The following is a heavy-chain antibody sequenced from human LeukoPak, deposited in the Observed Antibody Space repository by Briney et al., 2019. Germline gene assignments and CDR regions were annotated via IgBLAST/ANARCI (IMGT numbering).Heavy chain of an antibody. CDR1: GMTFSNHW. Sequence: GSLRLSCAASGMTFSNHWTHWVRQAPGKGLVWVSLIKTDGRTTIYADSVKGRFTISRDNGKSTLYLQMNSLRAEDTAIYYCTTGPSYGYEWWGQGTVVTVSS. CDR2: IKTDGRTT. J-gene: IGHJ4*02. V-gene: IGHV3-74*01. D-gene: IGHD3-16*01. CDR3: TTGPSYGYEW.